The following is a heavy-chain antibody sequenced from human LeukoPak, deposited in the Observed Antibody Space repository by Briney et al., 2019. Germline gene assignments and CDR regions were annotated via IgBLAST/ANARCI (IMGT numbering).Heavy chain of an antibody. CDR2: ISYDGSNK. J-gene: IGHJ4*02. D-gene: IGHD1-26*01. CDR3: ASGSYYAY. CDR1: GFTFSSYA. Sequence: GRSLRLSCAASGFTFSSYAMHWVRQAPGKGLEWVAVISYDGSNKYYADSVKGRFTISRDNSKNTLYLQMNSLRAEDTAVYYCASGSYYAYWGQGTLVTVSS. V-gene: IGHV3-30-3*01.